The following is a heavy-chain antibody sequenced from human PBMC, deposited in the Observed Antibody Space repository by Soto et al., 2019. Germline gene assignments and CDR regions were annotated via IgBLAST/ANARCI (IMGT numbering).Heavy chain of an antibody. V-gene: IGHV1-69*12. CDR3: AREMVRFSYESSGYIDP. CDR1: GGTFSNYP. J-gene: IGHJ5*02. CDR2: IIPIFGSP. D-gene: IGHD3-22*01. Sequence: QVQLVQSGAEVKKPGSSMTISCKASGGTFSNYPISWVRQAPGQGLEWMGDIIPIFGSPNYAQKFQGRVTITADASASTAYMKLIRLGSEGTAVYYCAREMVRFSYESSGYIDPWGQGTLVTVSS.